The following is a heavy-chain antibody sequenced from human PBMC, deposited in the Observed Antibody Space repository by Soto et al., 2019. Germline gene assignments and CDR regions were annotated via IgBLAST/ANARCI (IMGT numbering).Heavy chain of an antibody. V-gene: IGHV4-30-2*02. CDR2: IYHSGST. CDR3: EIDPPPPDY. J-gene: IGHJ4*02. CDR1: GGSISSGGYS. Sequence: SETLSLTCAVSGGSISSGGYSWSWIRQPPGKGLEWIGYIYHSGSTYYNPSLKSRVTISVDRSKNQFSLKLSSVTAADTAVYYCEIDPPPPDYWGQGTLVTVSS. D-gene: IGHD3-22*01.